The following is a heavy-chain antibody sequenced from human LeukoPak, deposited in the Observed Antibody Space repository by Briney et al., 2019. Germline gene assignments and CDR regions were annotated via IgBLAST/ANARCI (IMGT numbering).Heavy chain of an antibody. V-gene: IGHV4-59*01. Sequence: SSETLSLTCTVSDDSITIYYWTWIRQPPGKGLEWIGSIYYSGNTNHNPSLRSRLTMSVDTSKNQFSLQLTSVTAADTAVYYCARDARDYGWNYYYMDVWGKGTTVTVSS. CDR1: DDSITIYY. J-gene: IGHJ6*03. D-gene: IGHD3-10*01. CDR3: ARDARDYGWNYYYMDV. CDR2: IYYSGNT.